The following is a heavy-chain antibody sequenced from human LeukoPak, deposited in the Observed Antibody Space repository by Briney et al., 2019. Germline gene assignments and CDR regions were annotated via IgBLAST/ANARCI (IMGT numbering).Heavy chain of an antibody. D-gene: IGHD3/OR15-3a*01. V-gene: IGHV1-18*01. Sequence: GASVKVSCKASGYTFTSYGISWVRQAPGQGLEWMGWISAYNGNTNYAQKLQGRVTMTTDTSTSTAYMELRSLRSEDTAVYYCARGLETGIFVLLSPRKSYYFDYWGQGTLVTVSS. J-gene: IGHJ4*02. CDR1: GYTFTSYG. CDR3: ARGLETGIFVLLSPRKSYYFDY. CDR2: ISAYNGNT.